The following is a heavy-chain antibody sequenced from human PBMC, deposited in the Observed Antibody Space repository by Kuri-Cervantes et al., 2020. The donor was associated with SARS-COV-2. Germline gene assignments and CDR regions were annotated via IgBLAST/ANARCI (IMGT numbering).Heavy chain of an antibody. D-gene: IGHD4/OR15-4a*01. J-gene: IGHJ6*03. CDR2: IYTSGST. V-gene: IGHV4-4*07. CDR1: GGSISSYY. Sequence: GSLRLSCTVSGGSISSYYWSRIRQPAGKGLEWIGRIYTSGSTNYNPSLKSRVTMSVDTSKNQFSLKLSSVTAADTAVYYCARDLPSDYTYYYYYMDVWGKGTTVTVSS. CDR3: ARDLPSDYTYYYYYMDV.